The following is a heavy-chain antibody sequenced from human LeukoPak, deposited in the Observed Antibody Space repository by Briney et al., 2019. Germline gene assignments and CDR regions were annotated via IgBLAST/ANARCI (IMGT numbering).Heavy chain of an antibody. D-gene: IGHD6-13*01. CDR2: INAGNGNT. CDR1: GYTFTSYA. J-gene: IGHJ4*02. V-gene: IGHV1-3*01. Sequence: GASVKVSCKASGYTFTSYAMHWVRQAPGQRLEWMGWINAGNGNTKYSQKFQGRVTITRDTSVSTAYMELSSLRSEDTAVYYCARAVRSSWYVNWGQGTLITVSS. CDR3: ARAVRSSWYVN.